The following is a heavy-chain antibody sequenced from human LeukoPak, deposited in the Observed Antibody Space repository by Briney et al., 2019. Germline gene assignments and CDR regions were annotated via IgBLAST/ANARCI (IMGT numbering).Heavy chain of an antibody. D-gene: IGHD2-2*01. J-gene: IGHJ4*02. CDR1: GYTFTSYD. CDR2: MNPNSGNT. CDR3: AKDPPIVVVPAAMSPSDAAGY. V-gene: IGHV1-8*01. Sequence: ASVKVSCKASGYTFTSYDINWVRQATGQGLEWMGWMNPNSGNTGYAQKFQGRVTMTRNTSISTAYMELSSLRSEDTAVYYCAKDPPIVVVPAAMSPSDAAGYWGQGTLVTVSS.